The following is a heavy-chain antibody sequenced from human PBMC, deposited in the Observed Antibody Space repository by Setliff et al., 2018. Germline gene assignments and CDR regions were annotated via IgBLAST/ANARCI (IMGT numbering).Heavy chain of an antibody. V-gene: IGHV4-38-2*01. CDR3: ARHEVVAGLEYFQH. D-gene: IGHD2-15*01. CDR1: GSSISSGYY. Sequence: SETLSLTCAVSGSSISSGYYWGWIRQPPGKGLEWIGSMFHSGSAYYNPSLKSRVTISIDTSNNQFSLKLTSVTAADTADYYCARHEVVAGLEYFQHWGQGTLVTVSS. CDR2: MFHSGSA. J-gene: IGHJ1*01.